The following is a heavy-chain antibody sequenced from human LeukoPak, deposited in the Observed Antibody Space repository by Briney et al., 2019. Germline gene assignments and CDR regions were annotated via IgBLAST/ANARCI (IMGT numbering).Heavy chain of an antibody. CDR2: IYTSGST. J-gene: IGHJ4*02. CDR3: ARDSVY. Sequence: SETLSLTCTVSGASIRSHHWSWIRQPPGKGLEWIGRIYTSGSTNYNPSLKSRVTMSVDTSKNQFSLKLCSVTAADTAVYYCARDSVYWGKGTLVTVSS. D-gene: IGHD3-10*01. V-gene: IGHV4-4*07. CDR1: GASIRSHH.